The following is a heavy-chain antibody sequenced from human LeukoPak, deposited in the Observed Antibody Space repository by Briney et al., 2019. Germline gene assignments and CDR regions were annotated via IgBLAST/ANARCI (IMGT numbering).Heavy chain of an antibody. CDR3: ARKSRTVTTSSLGY. CDR1: GYTFTAYY. D-gene: IGHD4-17*01. Sequence: ASVKVSCKASGYTFTAYYMHWVRQAPGQGLEWMGWINPNNGDTNYAQKFQDRVTMTRDTSISTAYMELSRLRSDDTAVYYCARKSRTVTTSSLGYWGQGTLVTVSS. V-gene: IGHV1-2*02. CDR2: INPNNGDT. J-gene: IGHJ4*02.